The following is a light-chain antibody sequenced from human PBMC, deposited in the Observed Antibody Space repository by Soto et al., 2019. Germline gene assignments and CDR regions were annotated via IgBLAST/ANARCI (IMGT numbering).Light chain of an antibody. J-gene: IGKJ1*01. V-gene: IGKV3-11*01. Sequence: EIVLTQSPATLSLSPGERATLSCRASQSVSSYLAWYQQKSGQAPRLLIYDASNMATGIPARFGGSGSGTDFTLSISSLEPEDFAVYYCQQRSSWPWTFGQGTKVEIK. CDR2: DAS. CDR3: QQRSSWPWT. CDR1: QSVSSY.